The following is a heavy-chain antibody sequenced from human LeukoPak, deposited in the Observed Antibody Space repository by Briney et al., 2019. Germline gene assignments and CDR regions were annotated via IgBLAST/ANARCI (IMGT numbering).Heavy chain of an antibody. D-gene: IGHD3-16*01. J-gene: IGHJ5*02. CDR3: AGSGGDYVWGSYSARFDP. Sequence: GSLRLSCAASGFTFSSYSMNWVRQAPGKGLEWVSYISSSSSTIYYADSVKGRFTISRDNAKNSLYLQMNSLRDEDTAVYYCAGSGGDYVWGSYSARFDPWGQGTLVTVSS. CDR2: ISSSSSTI. V-gene: IGHV3-48*02. CDR1: GFTFSSYS.